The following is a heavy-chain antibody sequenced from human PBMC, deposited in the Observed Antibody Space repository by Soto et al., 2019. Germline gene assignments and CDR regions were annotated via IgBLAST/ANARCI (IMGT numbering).Heavy chain of an antibody. J-gene: IGHJ6*02. CDR1: GFTFTSSA. Sequence: SVKVSCKASGFTFTSSAVQWVRQARGQRLEWIGWIVVGSGNTNYAQKFQERVTITRDMSTSTAYMELSSLRSEDTAVYYCAASIRMYYYYGMDVWGQGTTVTXSS. CDR3: AASIRMYYYYGMDV. CDR2: IVVGSGNT. V-gene: IGHV1-58*01.